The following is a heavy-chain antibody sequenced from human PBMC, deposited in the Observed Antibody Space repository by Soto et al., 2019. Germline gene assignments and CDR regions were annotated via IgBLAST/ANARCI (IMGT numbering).Heavy chain of an antibody. CDR3: ARDSQLQSYGVVVLTWFDY. CDR1: GYSFTSYG. Sequence: ASVKVSCKSSGYSFTSYGISWVRQAPGQGLEWMGWISTYNGNINYAQNFKGRVNMTTDASTRTVYMQLSSLRSDDTAVYYCARDSQLQSYGVVVLTWFDYWGQGTLVTVSS. V-gene: IGHV1-18*04. D-gene: IGHD3-3*01. CDR2: ISTYNGNI. J-gene: IGHJ5*01.